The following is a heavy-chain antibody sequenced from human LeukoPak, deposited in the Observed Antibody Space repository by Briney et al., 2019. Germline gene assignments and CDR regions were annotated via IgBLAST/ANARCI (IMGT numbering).Heavy chain of an antibody. CDR3: ARGRRELPWGY. CDR1: GYTFTSYD. CDR2: MNPNSGNT. D-gene: IGHD1-26*01. Sequence: ASVKLSCNSSGYTFTSYDINWVRQATGQGLEWMGWMNPNSGNTGYAQKFQGRVTMTRNTSISTAYMELSSLRSEDTAVYYCARGRRELPWGYWGQGTLVTVSS. J-gene: IGHJ4*02. V-gene: IGHV1-8*01.